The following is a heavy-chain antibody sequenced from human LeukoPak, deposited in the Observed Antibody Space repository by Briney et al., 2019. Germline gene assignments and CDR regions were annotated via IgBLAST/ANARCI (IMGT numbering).Heavy chain of an antibody. J-gene: IGHJ1*01. CDR3: TYYILH. Sequence: GGSLRLSCAASGFTFSNAWMSWVRQAPGKGLEWVGRIKSKTEGGTTDYAAPVKGRFIISRDDSKNTLYLQMNSLKTEDTAVYYCTYYILHWGQGTLVTVSS. D-gene: IGHD1-26*01. V-gene: IGHV3-15*01. CDR1: GFTFSNAW. CDR2: IKSKTEGGTT.